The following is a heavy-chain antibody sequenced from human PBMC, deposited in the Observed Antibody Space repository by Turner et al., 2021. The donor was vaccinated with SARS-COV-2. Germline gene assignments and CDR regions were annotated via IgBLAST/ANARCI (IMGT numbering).Heavy chain of an antibody. V-gene: IGHV2-5*02. D-gene: IGHD3-3*01. CDR2: IYWDDDR. CDR3: AHRLTYSGSWNFGTFDY. Sequence: QITLKESGPTLVRPTQTLTLTCTFSGFSLSNSGAGVGWIRQPPGQALEWLALIYWDDDRRYRSSLKNRLTITKDTSRNQVVLTMTNMDPVDTATYYCAHRLTYSGSWNFGTFDYWGQGSLVTVSS. CDR1: GFSLSNSGAG. J-gene: IGHJ4*02.